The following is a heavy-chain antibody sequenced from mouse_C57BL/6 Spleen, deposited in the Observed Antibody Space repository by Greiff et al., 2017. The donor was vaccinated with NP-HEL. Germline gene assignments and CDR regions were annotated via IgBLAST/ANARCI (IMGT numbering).Heavy chain of an antibody. Sequence: QVQLQQPGAELVRPGSSVKLSCKASGYTFTSYWMDWVKQRPGQGLEWIGNIYPSDSETHYNQKFKDKATLTVDKSSSTAYMQLSSLTSEDSAVYYCARRMVVAYYYAMDYWGQGTSVTVSS. J-gene: IGHJ4*01. CDR3: ARRMVVAYYYAMDY. D-gene: IGHD2-3*01. CDR2: IYPSDSET. CDR1: GYTFTSYW. V-gene: IGHV1-61*01.